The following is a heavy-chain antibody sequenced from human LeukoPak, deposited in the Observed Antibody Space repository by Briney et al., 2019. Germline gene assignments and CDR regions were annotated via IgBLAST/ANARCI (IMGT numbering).Heavy chain of an antibody. CDR1: GGSISSGGYY. Sequence: PSETLSLTCTVSGGSISSGGYYWSWIRQHPGKGLEWIAYIYYRGSTYYHPSLKGRVSMSIGTSQNQFSLKLNSVTAADTAVYYCARDRGNGRGWFDPWGQGTLVTVSS. V-gene: IGHV4-31*03. CDR3: ARDRGNGRGWFDP. J-gene: IGHJ5*02. D-gene: IGHD2-8*01. CDR2: IYYRGST.